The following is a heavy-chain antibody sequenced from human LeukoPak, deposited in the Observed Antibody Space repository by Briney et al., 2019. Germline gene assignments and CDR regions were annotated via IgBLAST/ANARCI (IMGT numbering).Heavy chain of an antibody. V-gene: IGHV3-21*01. D-gene: IGHD6-13*01. Sequence: GGSLRLSCAASKFTFSDYSMSWVRQAPGKGLEWVSSISSIRNYIYYADSVKGRFTVSRDNAKNSLYLQMNSLRAEDTAVFYCAREVGYSSSFDYWGHGTLVTVSS. CDR3: AREVGYSSSFDY. J-gene: IGHJ4*01. CDR1: KFTFSDYS. CDR2: ISSIRNYI.